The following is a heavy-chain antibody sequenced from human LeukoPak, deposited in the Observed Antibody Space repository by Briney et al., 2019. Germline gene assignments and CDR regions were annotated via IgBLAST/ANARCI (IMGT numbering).Heavy chain of an antibody. D-gene: IGHD3/OR15-3a*01. CDR1: GVSISSSNSY. V-gene: IGHV4-39*01. Sequence: TSQTLSLTCTVSGVSISSSNSYWGWIRQPPGKGLEWIGSIYYSGNTYYNASLKSQVSISIDTSKNQFSLRLTSVTAADTAVYYCARQTGSGLFILPGGQGTLVTVSS. J-gene: IGHJ4*02. CDR3: ARQTGSGLFILP. CDR2: IYYSGNT.